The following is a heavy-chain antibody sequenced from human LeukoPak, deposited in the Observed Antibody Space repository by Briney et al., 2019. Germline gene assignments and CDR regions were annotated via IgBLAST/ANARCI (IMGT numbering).Heavy chain of an antibody. Sequence: GGSLRLSCAASGFTFSSHWMTWVRQAPGKGLEWVANINQDGSERYYVDSVKGRFTISRDNAKNSLYLQMNSLRAEDTAVYYCARDSEYSSSFAFDIWGQGTMVTASS. CDR1: GFTFSSHW. J-gene: IGHJ3*02. D-gene: IGHD6-13*01. V-gene: IGHV3-7*01. CDR2: INQDGSER. CDR3: ARDSEYSSSFAFDI.